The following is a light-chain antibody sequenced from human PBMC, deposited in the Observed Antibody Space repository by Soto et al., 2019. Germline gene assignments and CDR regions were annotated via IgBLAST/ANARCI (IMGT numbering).Light chain of an antibody. V-gene: IGKV1-5*01. CDR3: QQYSSHST. CDR2: DAF. Sequence: DIQLTQSPSFLYAYVGDRVTITCRASQGISTYLAWYQQRPGKAPKLLIYDAFSLESGVPSRFSGSGSGTEFSLTISSLQPDDFATYYCQQYSSHSTFGQGTKVDIK. CDR1: QGISTY. J-gene: IGKJ1*01.